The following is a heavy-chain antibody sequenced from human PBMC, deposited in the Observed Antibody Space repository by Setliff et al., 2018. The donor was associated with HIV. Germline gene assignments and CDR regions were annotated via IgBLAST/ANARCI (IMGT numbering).Heavy chain of an antibody. CDR3: ARVVWMAAAGTIDYYYYGMDI. D-gene: IGHD6-13*01. CDR1: GVSFSGYY. V-gene: IGHV4-34*01. CDR2: INHRGIT. Sequence: PSETLSLTCAVYGVSFSGYYWSWIRQPPGKGLEWIGEINHRGITNYSPALKSRVTISVDTSKYQFSLKLRSVTAADTAVYYCARVVWMAAAGTIDYYYYGMDIWGQGTTVTVSS. J-gene: IGHJ6*02.